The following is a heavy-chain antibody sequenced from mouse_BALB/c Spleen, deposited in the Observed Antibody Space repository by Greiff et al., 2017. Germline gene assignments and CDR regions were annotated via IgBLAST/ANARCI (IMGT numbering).Heavy chain of an antibody. V-gene: IGHV6-6*02. CDR3: TRGGYDYDAMDY. D-gene: IGHD2-10*02. J-gene: IGHJ4*01. Sequence: EVKLQESGGGLVQPGGSMKLSCVASGFTFSNYWMNWVRQSPEKGLEWVAEIRLKSNNYATHYAESVKGRFTISRDDSKSSVYLQMNNLRAEDTGIYYCTRGGYDYDAMDYWGQGTSVTVSS. CDR2: IRLKSNNYAT. CDR1: GFTFSNYW.